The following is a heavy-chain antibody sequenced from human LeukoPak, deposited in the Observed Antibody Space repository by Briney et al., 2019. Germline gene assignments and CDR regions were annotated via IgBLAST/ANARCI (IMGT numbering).Heavy chain of an antibody. CDR3: ARHEVTIFGVVIKIPNPRFDP. V-gene: IGHV4-61*02. J-gene: IGHJ5*02. CDR2: IYTSGST. CDR1: GGSLSRGSYY. D-gene: IGHD3-3*01. Sequence: SQTLSLTCTVSGGSLSRGSYYWSWLRQPAGRGREGIGRIYTSGSTNYNPSPESRGTISVDRAKNQCSLQLSSVTAADPAVYYCARHEVTIFGVVIKIPNPRFDPWGQGTLVTVSP.